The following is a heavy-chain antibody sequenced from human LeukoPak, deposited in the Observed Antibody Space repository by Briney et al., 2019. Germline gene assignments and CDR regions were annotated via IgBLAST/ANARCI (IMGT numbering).Heavy chain of an antibody. V-gene: IGHV1-46*01. CDR3: ARDRDTYYDILTGYSSYYFDY. J-gene: IGHJ4*02. CDR2: INPSGGST. CDR1: GYTFTSYY. Sequence: ASVKVSCKASGYTFTSYYMHWVRQAPGQGLEWMGRINPSGGSTSYAQKFQGRVTMTRDTSTSTVYMELSSLRSEDTAVYYCARDRDTYYDILTGYSSYYFDYWGQGTLVTVSS. D-gene: IGHD3-9*01.